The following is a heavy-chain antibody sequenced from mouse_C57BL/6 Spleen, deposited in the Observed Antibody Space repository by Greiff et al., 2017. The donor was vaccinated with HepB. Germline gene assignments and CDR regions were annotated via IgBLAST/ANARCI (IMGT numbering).Heavy chain of an antibody. J-gene: IGHJ4*01. Sequence: QVQLQQPGAELVMPGASVKLSCKASGYTFTSYWMHWVKQRPGQGLEWIGEIDPSDSYTNYNQKFKGKSTLTVDKSSSTAYMQLSSLTSEDSAVYYGARRDTTVVPYAMDYWGQGTSVTVSS. CDR1: GYTFTSYW. V-gene: IGHV1-69*01. CDR3: ARRDTTVVPYAMDY. D-gene: IGHD1-1*01. CDR2: IDPSDSYT.